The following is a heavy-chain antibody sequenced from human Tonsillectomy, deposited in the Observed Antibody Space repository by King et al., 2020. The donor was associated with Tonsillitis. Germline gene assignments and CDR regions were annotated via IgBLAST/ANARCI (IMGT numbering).Heavy chain of an antibody. V-gene: IGHV1-46*03. D-gene: IGHD6-19*01. CDR3: ARGGPIAVAEFDY. J-gene: IGHJ4*02. CDR1: GYTFTIYY. CDR2: INPSGDST. Sequence: VQLVQSGAEVKKPVASVKVSCKASGYTFTIYYMYWVRQAPGQGLEWMGIINPSGDSTSYAQKFQGRVTMTRDTSTSTVHMELSSLRSEDTAVYYCARGGPIAVAEFDYWGQGTLVTVSS.